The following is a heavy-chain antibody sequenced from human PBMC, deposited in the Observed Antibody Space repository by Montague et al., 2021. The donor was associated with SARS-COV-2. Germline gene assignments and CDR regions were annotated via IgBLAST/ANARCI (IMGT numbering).Heavy chain of an antibody. CDR1: GGSLSGYY. D-gene: IGHD3-3*01. Sequence: SETLSLTCAVYGGSLSGYYWAWIRQTPAKGLEWIGEINHSGSTNYNPSLKSRLTISVDTSKKQFSLKLNSMTAADTAVYYCARGADYDFWSGFSRYKWFDPWGLGTPVTVSS. CDR2: INHSGST. CDR3: ARGADYDFWSGFSRYKWFDP. J-gene: IGHJ5*02. V-gene: IGHV4-34*01.